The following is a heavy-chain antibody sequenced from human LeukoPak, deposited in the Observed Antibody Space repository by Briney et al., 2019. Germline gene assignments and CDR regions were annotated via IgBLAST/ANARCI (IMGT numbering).Heavy chain of an antibody. CDR1: GFTFSNNA. CDR3: AKDIVYEVVRGVAIDY. D-gene: IGHD3-10*01. CDR2: ISGSGGST. J-gene: IGHJ4*02. V-gene: IGHV3-23*01. Sequence: PGGSLRLSCAASGFTFSNNAMSWVRQAPGKGLEWVSAISGSGGSTYYADSVKGRFTISRDNSKNTLYLQMNSLRAEDTAVYYCAKDIVYEVVRGVAIDYWGQGTLVTVSS.